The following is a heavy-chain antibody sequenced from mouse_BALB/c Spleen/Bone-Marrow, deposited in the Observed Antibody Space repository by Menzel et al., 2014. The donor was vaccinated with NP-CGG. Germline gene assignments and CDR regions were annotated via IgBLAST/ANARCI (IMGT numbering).Heavy chain of an antibody. CDR3: ARYYRYDGGYAMAY. CDR1: GYTFTTYW. D-gene: IGHD2-14*01. J-gene: IGHJ4*01. Sequence: QVQLQQPGAELARPGASVKLSCKASGYTFTTYWMQWVKQRPGQGLEWIGAIYPGDGDTRYTPKFKGKATLTADKSSSTAYMQLSSLASEDSAVYYCARYYRYDGGYAMAYWGQGTSVTVSS. CDR2: IYPGDGDT. V-gene: IGHV1-87*01.